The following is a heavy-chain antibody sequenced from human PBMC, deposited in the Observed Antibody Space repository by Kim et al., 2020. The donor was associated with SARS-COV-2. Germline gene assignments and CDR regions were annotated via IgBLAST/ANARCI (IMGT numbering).Heavy chain of an antibody. CDR3: ARGAYYYYYGMDV. Sequence: FNPALESRVTRSVDTSKNQFSLKLSAVTAADTAVYYCARGAYYYYYGMDVWGQGTTVTVSS. J-gene: IGHJ6*02. V-gene: IGHV4-34*01.